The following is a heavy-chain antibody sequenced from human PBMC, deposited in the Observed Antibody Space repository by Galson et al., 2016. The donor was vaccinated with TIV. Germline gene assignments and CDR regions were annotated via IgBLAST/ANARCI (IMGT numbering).Heavy chain of an antibody. CDR2: FDPEQHKT. D-gene: IGHD2/OR15-2a*01. V-gene: IGHV1-24*01. J-gene: IGHJ4*02. Sequence: SVKVSCKVSGDSLSDLSMHWVRQAPGKGLEWMGGFDPEQHKTVYAQKFQGRLTMTADTDRDTAYMELGSLRIEDTAVYYCATVAWFPGLSLDNWGQGTLVTVSS. CDR3: ATVAWFPGLSLDN. CDR1: GDSLSDLS.